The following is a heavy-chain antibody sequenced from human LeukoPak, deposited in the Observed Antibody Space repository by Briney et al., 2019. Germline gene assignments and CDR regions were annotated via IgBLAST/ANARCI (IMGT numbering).Heavy chain of an antibody. J-gene: IGHJ3*02. CDR1: GYSFTSYW. V-gene: IGHV5-51*01. CDR3: AGPMATNDAFDI. D-gene: IGHD5-12*01. Sequence: GESLKISCKGSGYSFTSYWIGWVRQMPGKGLEWVGIFYPGDSDTRYSPSFQGQVTISADKSISTAYLQWSSLKASDTAMYCCAGPMATNDAFDIWGQGTMVTVSS. CDR2: FYPGDSDT.